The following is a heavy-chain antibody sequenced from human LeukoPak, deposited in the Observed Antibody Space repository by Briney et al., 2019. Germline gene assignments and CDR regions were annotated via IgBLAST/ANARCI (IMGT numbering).Heavy chain of an antibody. V-gene: IGHV4-34*01. J-gene: IGHJ4*02. CDR2: INHSGST. D-gene: IGHD3-3*01. Sequence: PSETLSLTCAVYGGSFSGYYWSWIRQPPGKGLEWIGEINHSGSTNYNPSLKSRVTISVDTSKNQFSLKLSSVTAADTAVYYCARGPPAYYDFWSGYGLYFDYWGQGTLVTVSS. CDR1: GGSFSGYY. CDR3: ARGPPAYYDFWSGYGLYFDY.